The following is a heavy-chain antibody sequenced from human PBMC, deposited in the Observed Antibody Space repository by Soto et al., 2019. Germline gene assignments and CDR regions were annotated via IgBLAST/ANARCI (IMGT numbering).Heavy chain of an antibody. Sequence: GASVKVSCKVSGYTLTELSMHWVRQAPGKGLEWMGGFDPEDGETIYAQKFQGRVTMTEDTSTDTAYMELSSLRSEDTAVYYCATDTKVSVVAGTDYYYYGMDGWGQGNTVTVSS. CDR1: GYTLTELS. CDR3: ATDTKVSVVAGTDYYYYGMDG. CDR2: FDPEDGET. V-gene: IGHV1-24*01. D-gene: IGHD6-19*01. J-gene: IGHJ6*02.